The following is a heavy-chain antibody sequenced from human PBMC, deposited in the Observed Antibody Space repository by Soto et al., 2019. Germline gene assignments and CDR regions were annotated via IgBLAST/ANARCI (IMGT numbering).Heavy chain of an antibody. Sequence: QVQLQESGPGLVKPSETLSLTCTVSGGSISSYYWSWIRQPPGKGLEWIGYIYYSGSTNYYPSLKSQDTILVDTSKNQLSLKSRTVTAADTAVYYCARLTLELEGDTGWFDPWGQGTLVTVSS. CDR1: GGSISSYY. J-gene: IGHJ5*02. D-gene: IGHD2-21*02. CDR2: IYYSGST. V-gene: IGHV4-59*08. CDR3: ARLTLELEGDTGWFDP.